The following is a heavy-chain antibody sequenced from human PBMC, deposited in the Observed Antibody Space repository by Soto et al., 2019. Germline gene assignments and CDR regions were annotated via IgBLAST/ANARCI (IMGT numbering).Heavy chain of an antibody. D-gene: IGHD2-2*01. V-gene: IGHV4-39*01. CDR2: IYYSGST. J-gene: IGHJ5*02. CDR1: GGSISSSSYY. Sequence: PSETLSLTCTVSGGSISSSSYYWGWIRQPPGKGLEWIGSIYYSGSTYYNPSLKSRVTISVDTSKNQFFLKLSSVTAADTVLYYFARLLPDIVVVPAAMDGVWFDPWGQGTLVTVSS. CDR3: ARLLPDIVVVPAAMDGVWFDP.